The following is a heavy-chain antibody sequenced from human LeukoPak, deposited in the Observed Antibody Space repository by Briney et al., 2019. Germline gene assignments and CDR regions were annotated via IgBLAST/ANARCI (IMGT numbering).Heavy chain of an antibody. Sequence: SETLSLTCTVSGVSISSYYWSWIRQPAGKGLEWIGRIYTSGSTNYNPSLKSRVTMSVDTSKNQFSLKLSSVTAADTAVYYCARYSGSYLEYYFDYWGQGTLVTVSS. J-gene: IGHJ4*02. V-gene: IGHV4-4*07. D-gene: IGHD1-26*01. CDR1: GVSISSYY. CDR2: IYTSGST. CDR3: ARYSGSYLEYYFDY.